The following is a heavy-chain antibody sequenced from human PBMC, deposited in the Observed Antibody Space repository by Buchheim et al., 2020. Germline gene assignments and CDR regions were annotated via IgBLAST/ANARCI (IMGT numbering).Heavy chain of an antibody. CDR2: ISYDGSHA. D-gene: IGHD3-22*01. CDR3: AKTNYYESSGYIDY. CDR1: GFTFSSYG. V-gene: IGHV3-30*18. J-gene: IGHJ4*02. Sequence: QVQLVESGGGVVQPGRSLRPSCAASGFTFSSYGMHWVRQAPGKGLEWVAVISYDGSHAYYAASVKGRFTISRDNSKNTLYLQMNSLGAEDTDVFYCAKTNYYESSGYIDYWGQGTL.